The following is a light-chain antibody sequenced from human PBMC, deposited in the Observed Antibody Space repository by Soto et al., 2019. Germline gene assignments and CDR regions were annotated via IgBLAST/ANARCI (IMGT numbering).Light chain of an antibody. CDR1: HGISNY. CDR3: QKYNSAPQVT. J-gene: IGKJ4*01. CDR2: AAS. Sequence: DIQMTQSLSSLSASVGDRGTITCRASHGISNYLAWYKQKPGKDPKLLIYAASTLQSGVPSRFSGSGSGTDFTLTISSLQPEDVATYYCQKYNSAPQVTFGGGTKVEIK. V-gene: IGKV1-27*01.